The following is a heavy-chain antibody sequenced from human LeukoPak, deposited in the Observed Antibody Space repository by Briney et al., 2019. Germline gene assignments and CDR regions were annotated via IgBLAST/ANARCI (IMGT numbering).Heavy chain of an antibody. CDR1: GGTFSSYA. D-gene: IGHD5-24*01. V-gene: IGHV1-69*01. J-gene: IGHJ4*02. CDR3: ARENDGDEDGYNSAFDY. Sequence: SVKVSCKASGGTFSSYAISWVRQAPGQGLEWMGGIIPIFGTANYAQKFQGRVTITADESTSTAYMELSSLRSEDTAVYYCARENDGDEDGYNSAFDYWGQGTLVTVSS. CDR2: IIPIFGTA.